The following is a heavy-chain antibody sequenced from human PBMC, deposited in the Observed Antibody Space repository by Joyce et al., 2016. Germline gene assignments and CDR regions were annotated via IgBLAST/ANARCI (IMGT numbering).Heavy chain of an antibody. CDR2: IRYENGNT. CDR3: ARDTRLVITTLMSNDGFDI. Sequence: QVRLVQSGPEVKKPGASVKVSCKASGYTFTRYGISWVRQAPRQGLEWMGWIRYENGNTHYAEKVQGRDTMTTDTVTSTAYMELGRQRVDDKAVYYCARDTRLVITTLMSNDGFDIWGQGTAVIVSS. CDR1: GYTFTRYG. V-gene: IGHV1-18*01. J-gene: IGHJ3*02. D-gene: IGHD4-11*01.